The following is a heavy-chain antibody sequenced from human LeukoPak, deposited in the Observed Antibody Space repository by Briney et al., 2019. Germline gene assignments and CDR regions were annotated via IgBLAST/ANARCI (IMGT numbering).Heavy chain of an antibody. Sequence: ASVKVSCKASGYTFTSYGISWVRQAPGQGLEWMGWISAYNGNTNYAQKLQGRVTMTTDTSTSTAYMELRSLRSDDTAVYYCARTYYYGSGSNNWFDPWGQGTLVTVSS. CDR3: ARTYYYGSGSNNWFDP. CDR1: GYTFTSYG. CDR2: ISAYNGNT. J-gene: IGHJ5*02. V-gene: IGHV1-18*01. D-gene: IGHD3-10*01.